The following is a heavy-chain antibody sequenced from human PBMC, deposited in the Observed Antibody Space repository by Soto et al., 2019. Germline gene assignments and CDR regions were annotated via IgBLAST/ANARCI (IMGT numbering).Heavy chain of an antibody. CDR3: ARSTVNYHHFEY. Sequence: GASVKVSCKASGYTFTSFAITWVRQAPGQGLEWMGWISAYNGNTNYAQKLQGRVTMTTDTSTSTAYMELRSLRSDDTAVYYCARSTVNYHHFEYWGQGTLVTVSS. D-gene: IGHD1-7*01. CDR1: GYTFTSFA. CDR2: ISAYNGNT. V-gene: IGHV1-18*01. J-gene: IGHJ4*02.